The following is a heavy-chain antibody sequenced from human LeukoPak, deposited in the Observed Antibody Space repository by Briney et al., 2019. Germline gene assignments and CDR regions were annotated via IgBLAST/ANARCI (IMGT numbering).Heavy chain of an antibody. CDR2: IYYSGST. CDR1: GGSISSSSYY. CDR3: ARLFRGAGALKGYSYGYAFSYFDY. Sequence: SETLSLTCTVSGGSISSSSYYWGWIRRPPGKGLEWIGSIYYSGSTYYNPSLKSRVTISVDTSKNQFSLKLSSVTAADTAVYYCARLFRGAGALKGYSYGYAFSYFDYWGQGTLVTVSS. J-gene: IGHJ4*02. D-gene: IGHD5-18*01. V-gene: IGHV4-39*01.